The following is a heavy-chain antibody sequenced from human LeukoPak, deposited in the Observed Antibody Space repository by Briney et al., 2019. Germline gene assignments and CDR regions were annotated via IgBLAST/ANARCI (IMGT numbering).Heavy chain of an antibody. CDR3: ARAEEWYYFDY. CDR2: IRGSGENT. Sequence: PGGSLRLSCAASGFTFSNYGMNWVRQAPGKGLEWVSGIRGSGENTYYADSVKGRFTISRDNSKNTLYLHMNSLRVEDTAVYYCARAEEWYYFDYWGQGTLVTVSS. D-gene: IGHD3-3*01. CDR1: GFTFSNYG. V-gene: IGHV3-23*01. J-gene: IGHJ4*02.